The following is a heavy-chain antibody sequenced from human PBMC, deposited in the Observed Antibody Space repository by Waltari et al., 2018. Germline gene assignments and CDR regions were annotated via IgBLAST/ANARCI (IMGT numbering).Heavy chain of an antibody. CDR2: INHSGST. Sequence: QVQLQQWGAGLLKPSETLSLTCAVYGGSFSGYYWSWIRQPPGKGLEWIGEINHSGSTNYNPSRKRRVTISVDTSKNQFSLKLSSVTAADTAVYYCARHEADWGSYDSSGYYYYWGQGTLVTVSS. V-gene: IGHV4-34*01. CDR1: GGSFSGYY. D-gene: IGHD3-22*01. CDR3: ARHEADWGSYDSSGYYYY. J-gene: IGHJ4*02.